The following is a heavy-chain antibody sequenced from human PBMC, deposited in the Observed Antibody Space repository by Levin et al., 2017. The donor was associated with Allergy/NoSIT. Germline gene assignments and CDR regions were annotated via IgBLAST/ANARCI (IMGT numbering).Heavy chain of an antibody. J-gene: IGHJ3*02. Sequence: GGSLRLSCITSGFTFEDYDMSWFRQAPGKGLEWVGLIRRRRYGETTEEATSVKGRFSVSRDESKRIAYLQMNSLKTEDTAVYFCGRGPYCSSTSCPNDAFQIWGQGTMVTVSS. D-gene: IGHD2-2*01. V-gene: IGHV3-49*03. CDR1: GFTFEDYD. CDR3: GRGPYCSSTSCPNDAFQI. CDR2: IRRRRYGETT.